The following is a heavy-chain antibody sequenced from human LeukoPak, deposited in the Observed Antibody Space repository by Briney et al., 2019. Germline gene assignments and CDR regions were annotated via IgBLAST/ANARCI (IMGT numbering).Heavy chain of an antibody. CDR1: GFTFTSAW. CDR3: STDFSHFDLSSGYYSY. CDR2: IKANIDGGST. D-gene: IGHD3-3*01. Sequence: GGSLRLSCAASGFTFTSAWMVWVRQAPGKGLEWIGRIKANIDGGSTDRAAPVKGRFTISRDDSTKTVSLQMNSLKIEDTAVYYCSTDFSHFDLSSGYYSYWGQGSLVTVSS. J-gene: IGHJ4*02. V-gene: IGHV3-15*01.